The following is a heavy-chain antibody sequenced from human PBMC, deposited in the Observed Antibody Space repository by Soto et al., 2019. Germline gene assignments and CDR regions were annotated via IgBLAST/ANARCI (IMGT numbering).Heavy chain of an antibody. Sequence: ASVKVSCKASGYTFTSYDINWVRQATGQGLEWMGWMNPNSGNTGYAQKFQGRVTMTRNTSISTAYMELSSLRSEDTAVYYCARAENYDFWGGYYRYYMDVWGKGTTVTVSS. CDR1: GYTFTSYD. D-gene: IGHD3-3*01. J-gene: IGHJ6*03. V-gene: IGHV1-8*01. CDR3: ARAENYDFWGGYYRYYMDV. CDR2: MNPNSGNT.